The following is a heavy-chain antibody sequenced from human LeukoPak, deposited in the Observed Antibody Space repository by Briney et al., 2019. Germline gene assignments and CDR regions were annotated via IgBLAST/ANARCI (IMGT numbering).Heavy chain of an antibody. D-gene: IGHD2-2*02. Sequence: PSETLSLTCTVYGVSITTYYWSWIRQPPGKGLEWIGFIYYSGNTNYNPSLKSRVTISVDTSKNQFSLKLSSATAADTAVYYCARAYTSWSFDYWGQGTLVTVSS. V-gene: IGHV4-59*01. CDR2: IYYSGNT. CDR3: ARAYTSWSFDY. CDR1: GVSITTYY. J-gene: IGHJ4*02.